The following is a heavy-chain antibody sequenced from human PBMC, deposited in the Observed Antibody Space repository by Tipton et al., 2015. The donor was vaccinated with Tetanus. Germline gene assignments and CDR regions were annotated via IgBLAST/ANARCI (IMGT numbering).Heavy chain of an antibody. D-gene: IGHD4-17*01. J-gene: IGHJ4*02. Sequence: GLVKPSETLSLTCTVSGASIGSISYYWSWIRQPPGKGLEWIGYTYYSGSTGYSPSLKSRVTISIDSSKNQFSLKLTSVTAADTAVYYCARDERYGDYAYWGQGALVTVSS. CDR3: ARDERYGDYAY. V-gene: IGHV4-61*01. CDR2: TYYSGST. CDR1: GASIGSISYY.